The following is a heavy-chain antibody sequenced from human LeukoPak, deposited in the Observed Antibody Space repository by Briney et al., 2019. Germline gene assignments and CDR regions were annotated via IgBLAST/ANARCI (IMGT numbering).Heavy chain of an antibody. V-gene: IGHV3-74*01. CDR1: GITFSSNW. CDR2: INGDETTT. D-gene: IGHD1-14*01. J-gene: IGHJ4*02. CDR3: VGIWQYFDY. Sequence: AESMTLACATSGITFSSNWLHWVRRAPGKELVWVARINGDETTTTYADSVKGRFTISRDNAKNTLYLQMNSLRVDDTAVYYCVGIWQYFDYWGQGTLVTVSS.